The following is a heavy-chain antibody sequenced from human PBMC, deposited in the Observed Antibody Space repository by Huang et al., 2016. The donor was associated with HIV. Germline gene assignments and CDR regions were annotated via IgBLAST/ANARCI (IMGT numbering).Heavy chain of an antibody. CDR1: GYAFTSYY. CDR3: ARDRDFYDSSGYWGFNYFDY. Sequence: QVQLVQSGAEVKKPGASVKVSCKASGYAFTSYYMHWVRQAPGQGLEWMGIINPSDGSTSYAKKCQGRVTTNRDTSTNTVFMELSSLRSEDTAVYYCARDRDFYDSSGYWGFNYFDYWGQGTLVTVSS. D-gene: IGHD3-22*01. V-gene: IGHV1-46*01. J-gene: IGHJ4*02. CDR2: INPSDGST.